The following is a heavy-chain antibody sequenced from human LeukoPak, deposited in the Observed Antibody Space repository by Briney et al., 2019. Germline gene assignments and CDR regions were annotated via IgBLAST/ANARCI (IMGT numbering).Heavy chain of an antibody. J-gene: IGHJ3*02. V-gene: IGHV3-30-3*01. Sequence: PGGSLRLSCAASGFTFSSYAMHWVRQAPGKGLEWVAVISYDGSNKYYADSVKGRFTISRDNSKNTLYLQMNSLRAEDTAVYYCARDNRYCTNGVCFAIRLLDAFDIWGQGTMVTVSS. CDR2: ISYDGSNK. CDR3: ARDNRYCTNGVCFAIRLLDAFDI. D-gene: IGHD2-8*01. CDR1: GFTFSSYA.